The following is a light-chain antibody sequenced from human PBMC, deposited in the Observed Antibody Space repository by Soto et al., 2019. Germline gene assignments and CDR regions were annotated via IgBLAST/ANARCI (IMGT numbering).Light chain of an antibody. CDR2: EVT. J-gene: IGLJ3*02. CDR1: SSDVGPYNY. V-gene: IGLV2-14*01. Sequence: QSALTQPASVSGSPGQSITISCTGTSSDVGPYNYVSWYQHHPGKAPKLLIYEVTKRPSGVSNRFSGSKSGNTASLTISGLQAEDEADYYCSSYTTSSTPVFGGGTKVTVL. CDR3: SSYTTSSTPV.